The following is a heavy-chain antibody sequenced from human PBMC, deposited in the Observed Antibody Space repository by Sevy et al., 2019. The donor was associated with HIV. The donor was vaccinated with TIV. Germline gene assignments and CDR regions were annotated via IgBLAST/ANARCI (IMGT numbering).Heavy chain of an antibody. CDR2: ISGSGTRT. V-gene: IGHV3-23*01. CDR1: GFSFDSYG. J-gene: IGHJ6*03. D-gene: IGHD3-22*01. Sequence: GGSLRLSCAVSGFSFDSYGMTWVRQAPGKGLEWVSGISGSGTRTYYADSVKGRLSISRDHSKNRLYLRKNSLRSEDTAEYYCDERGGGHYDPDEIGYYFYYYNMDVWGKGTTVTVSS. CDR3: DERGGGHYDPDEIGYYFYYYNMDV.